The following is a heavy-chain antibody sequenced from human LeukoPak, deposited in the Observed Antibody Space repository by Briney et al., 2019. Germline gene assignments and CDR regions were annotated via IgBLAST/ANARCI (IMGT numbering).Heavy chain of an antibody. CDR2: IYTSGST. CDR3: AREDDTAMQFDY. V-gene: IGHV4-4*07. CDR1: GGSISSYY. Sequence: SETLSLTCTVSGGSISSYYWSWIRQPAGKGLEWIGRIYTSGSTNYNPSLKSRVTISVDTSKNQFSLKLSSVTAADTAVYYCAREDDTAMQFDYWGQGTLVTVSS. D-gene: IGHD5-18*01. J-gene: IGHJ4*02.